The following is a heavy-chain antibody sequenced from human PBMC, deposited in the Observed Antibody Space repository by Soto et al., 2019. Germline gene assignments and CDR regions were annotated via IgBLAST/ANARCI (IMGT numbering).Heavy chain of an antibody. CDR1: GYTFTSYA. CDR2: INAGNGNT. D-gene: IGHD3-10*01. V-gene: IGHV1-3*01. J-gene: IGHJ6*03. Sequence: ASVKVSCKASGYTFTSYAMHWVRQAPGQRLEWMGWINAGNGNTKYSQKFQGRVTITRDTSASTAYMELSSLRSEDTAVYYCAREVMVRGVIMGYYYYYMDVWGKGTTVTVSS. CDR3: AREVMVRGVIMGYYYYYMDV.